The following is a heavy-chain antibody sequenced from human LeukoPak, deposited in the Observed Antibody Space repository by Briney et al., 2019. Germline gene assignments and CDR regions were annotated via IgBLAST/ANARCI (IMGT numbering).Heavy chain of an antibody. CDR2: ISSSSSTI. J-gene: IGHJ5*02. Sequence: GGSLRLSCAASGFTFSSYSMNWVRQAPGKGLEWVSYISSSSSTIYYADSVKGRFTISRDNAKNSLYLQMNSLRAEDTAVYYCARDSLISSYYDFWSGYYMLDPWGQGTLVTVSS. V-gene: IGHV3-48*01. D-gene: IGHD3-3*01. CDR1: GFTFSSYS. CDR3: ARDSLISSYYDFWSGYYMLDP.